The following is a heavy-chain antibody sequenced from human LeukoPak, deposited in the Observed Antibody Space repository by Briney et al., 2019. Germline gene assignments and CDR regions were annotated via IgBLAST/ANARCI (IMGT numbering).Heavy chain of an antibody. Sequence: GGSLRLSCAASGFTVQSNSITWVRQAPGQGLECISVTYGGGTTYYADSVKGRFTISRDNSKNTLYLQMNSLRAEDTAVYFCATAAYGISGSLDYWGQGTLVTVSS. V-gene: IGHV3-53*01. J-gene: IGHJ4*02. CDR1: GFTVQSNS. CDR2: TYGGGTT. CDR3: ATAAYGISGSLDY. D-gene: IGHD3-22*01.